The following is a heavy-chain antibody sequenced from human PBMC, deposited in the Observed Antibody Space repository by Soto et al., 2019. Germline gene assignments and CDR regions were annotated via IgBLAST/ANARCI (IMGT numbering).Heavy chain of an antibody. V-gene: IGHV3-23*01. CDR1: GFTFSSYA. J-gene: IGHJ6*03. CDR2: ISGSGGST. Sequence: EVQLLESGGGLVQPGGSLRLSCAASGFTFSSYAMSWVRQAPGKGLECVSGISGSGGSTYYADSVKGRFTISRDNSKNTLYLQMNSLRAEDTAVYYCAKDRLELRPYYMDVWGKGTTATVSS. D-gene: IGHD1-7*01. CDR3: AKDRLELRPYYMDV.